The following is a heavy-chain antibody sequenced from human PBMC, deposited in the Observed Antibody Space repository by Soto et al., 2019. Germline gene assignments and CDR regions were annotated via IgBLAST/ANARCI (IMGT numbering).Heavy chain of an antibody. Sequence: PGGSLRLSCAASGFTFSSYAMSWVRQAPGKGLEWVSAISGSGGSTYYADSVKGRFTISRDNSKNTLYLQMNTLGAEDTAVYYCARDGIGGTVFRGYFDYWGRGTVVTVSS. CDR3: ARDGIGGTVFRGYFDY. J-gene: IGHJ4*02. D-gene: IGHD1-7*01. CDR2: ISGSGGST. V-gene: IGHV3-23*01. CDR1: GFTFSSYA.